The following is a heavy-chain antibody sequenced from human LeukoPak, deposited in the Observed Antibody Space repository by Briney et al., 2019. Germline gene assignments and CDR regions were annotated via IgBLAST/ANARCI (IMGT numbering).Heavy chain of an antibody. CDR3: ARWGLQLWSHFDY. Sequence: SETLSLTCAVYGGSFSGYYWSWIRQPPGKGLEWIEEINHSGSTNYNPSLKSRVTISVDTSKNQFSLKLSSVTAADTAVYYCARWGLQLWSHFDYWGQGTLVTVSS. J-gene: IGHJ4*02. D-gene: IGHD5-18*01. V-gene: IGHV4-34*01. CDR1: GGSFSGYY. CDR2: INHSGST.